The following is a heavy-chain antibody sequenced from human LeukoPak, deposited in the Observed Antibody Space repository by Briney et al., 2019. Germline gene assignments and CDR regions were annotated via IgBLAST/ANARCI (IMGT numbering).Heavy chain of an antibody. J-gene: IGHJ3*01. CDR1: GDSVSYYY. V-gene: IGHV4-59*08. Sequence: RPSETLSLICSVSGDSVSYYYWTWIRQPPGKGLEWIGYIYYSGSTNYNPSLKSRVTMSVDMSKNQFSLKVKSVTAADTAVYYCARNVKYSYGSGSYYTDAVDVWGQGTMVTVSS. CDR2: IYYSGST. D-gene: IGHD3-10*01. CDR3: ARNVKYSYGSGSYYTDAVDV.